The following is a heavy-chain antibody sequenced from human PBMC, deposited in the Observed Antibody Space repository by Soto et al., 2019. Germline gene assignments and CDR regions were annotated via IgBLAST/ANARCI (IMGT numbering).Heavy chain of an antibody. D-gene: IGHD2-15*01. V-gene: IGHV4-61*08. J-gene: IGHJ6*02. CDR2: IYYSGST. CDR1: GGSISSGGYY. Sequence: SETLSLTCTVSGGSISSGGYYWSWLRQHPGKGLEWIGYIYYSGSTNYNPSLKSRVTISVDTSKNQFSLKLSSVTAADTAVYYCARDRFVPISGGGYYYYGMDVWGQGTTVTVSS. CDR3: ARDRFVPISGGGYYYYGMDV.